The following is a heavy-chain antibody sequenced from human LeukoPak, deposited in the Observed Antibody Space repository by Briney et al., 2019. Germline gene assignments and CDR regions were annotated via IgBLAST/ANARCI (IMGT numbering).Heavy chain of an antibody. CDR2: INPNSGGT. CDR3: ARGMTTVAPGDY. CDR1: GYTFTGYY. V-gene: IGHV1-2*02. J-gene: IGHJ4*02. Sequence: VASVEVSCKASGYTFTGYYMHWVRQAPGQGLEWMGWINPNSGGTNYAQKFQGRVTMTRDTSISTAYMELSRLRFDDTAVHYCARGMTTVAPGDYWGQGALVTVSS. D-gene: IGHD4-23*01.